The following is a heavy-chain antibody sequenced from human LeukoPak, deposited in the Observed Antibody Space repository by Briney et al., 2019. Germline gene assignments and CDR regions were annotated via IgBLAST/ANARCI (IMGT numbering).Heavy chain of an antibody. Sequence: PGGSLRLSCAASGFSFSYHDMHWVRQAPGKGLEFVSSIGADGDRTFYANSVRGSFTISRDNSKGTMYLQMGALRPEDLAVYYCARELGGTKTGGFDIWGQGTVVTVSS. CDR3: ARELGGTKTGGFDI. CDR2: IGADGDRT. D-gene: IGHD1-14*01. CDR1: GFSFSYHD. J-gene: IGHJ3*02. V-gene: IGHV3-64*01.